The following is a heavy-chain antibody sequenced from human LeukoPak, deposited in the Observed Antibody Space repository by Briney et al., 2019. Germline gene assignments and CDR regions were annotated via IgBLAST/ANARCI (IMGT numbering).Heavy chain of an antibody. CDR1: GGSISSYY. CDR3: ARHLGRNTKGWGWLQGSEDAFDI. Sequence: PSETLSLTCTVSGGSISSYYWSWIRQPPGKGLEWIGYIYYSGSTNYNPSLKSRVTMSVDTSKNQFSLKLSSVTAADTAVYYCARHLGRNTKGWGWLQGSEDAFDIWGQGTMVTVSS. D-gene: IGHD5-24*01. J-gene: IGHJ3*02. CDR2: IYYSGST. V-gene: IGHV4-59*08.